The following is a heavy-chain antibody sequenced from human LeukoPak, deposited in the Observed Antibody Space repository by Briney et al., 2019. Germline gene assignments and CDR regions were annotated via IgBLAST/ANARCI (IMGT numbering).Heavy chain of an antibody. CDR2: IKSKNDGETT. Sequence: GGSLRLSCAASGFTFSAYSMNWVRQAPGKGLEWVGRIKSKNDGETTDYAAPVKGRFTISRDDPKNTLYLQMSSLKTEDTAVYYCTTDSGTYAFDIWGQGTMVTVSS. V-gene: IGHV3-15*01. CDR3: TTDSGTYAFDI. J-gene: IGHJ3*02. D-gene: IGHD1-26*01. CDR1: GFTFSAYS.